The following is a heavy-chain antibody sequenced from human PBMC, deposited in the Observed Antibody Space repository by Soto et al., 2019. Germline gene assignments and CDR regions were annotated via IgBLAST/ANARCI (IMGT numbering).Heavy chain of an antibody. V-gene: IGHV1-18*01. CDR3: ARAGLAVAGTSRVGIYYFDY. D-gene: IGHD6-19*01. CDR1: GYTFTSYG. CDR2: ISVYNGNA. J-gene: IGHJ4*02. Sequence: QVQLLQSGAEVKKPGASVTVSCKASGYTFTSYGISWVRQAPGQGLEWMGWISVYNGNANYAQKLQGRVTLTTDTSTRTAFMELRSLRSDDTAVYYCARAGLAVAGTSRVGIYYFDYWGQGTLVTVFS.